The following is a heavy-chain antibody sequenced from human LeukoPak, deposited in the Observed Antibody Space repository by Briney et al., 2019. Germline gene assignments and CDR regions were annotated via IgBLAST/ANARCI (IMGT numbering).Heavy chain of an antibody. V-gene: IGHV1-2*02. CDR3: ARFRGYCISTSCYELDF. D-gene: IGHD2-2*03. CDR2: INPNSGGT. Sequence: ASVKVSCEASGYTFTGYYMHWVRQAPGQGLEWMGWINPNSGGTNYAQKFQGRVTMTRDTSISTAYMELSRLRSDDTAVYYCARFRGYCISTSCYELDFWGQGTTVTVSS. J-gene: IGHJ6*02. CDR1: GYTFTGYY.